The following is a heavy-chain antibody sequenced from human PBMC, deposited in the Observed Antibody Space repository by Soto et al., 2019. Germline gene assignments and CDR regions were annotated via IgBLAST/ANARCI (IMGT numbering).Heavy chain of an antibody. CDR3: AKGVELDV. V-gene: IGHV3-23*01. D-gene: IGHD1-26*01. CDR2: IGDSGAST. Sequence: EVLLLESGGRLVQPGWSLRLSCEASGFSFSSFAMNWVRQAPGKGLEWVSAIGDSGASTYYADSVKGRFTISRDNSRNTLYLQLNSLRAEDTAVYYCAKGVELDVWGNGTTVSVSS. CDR1: GFSFSSFA. J-gene: IGHJ6*04.